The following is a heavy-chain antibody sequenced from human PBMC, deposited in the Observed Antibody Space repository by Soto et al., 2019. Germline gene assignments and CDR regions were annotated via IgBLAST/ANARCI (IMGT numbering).Heavy chain of an antibody. Sequence: QLQLQESGPGLVKPSETLSLTCTVSGDSITSSSYYWGWTRHPPGKGLEWFGSIYYSGTTYSNPSRNRGFITSVETPSIHFSLKLSSVAAGDTAVYYCARHLFSSGWDVIWGQGTMFTGSS. J-gene: IGHJ3*02. D-gene: IGHD6-19*01. CDR1: GDSITSSSYY. CDR2: IYYSGTT. CDR3: ARHLFSSGWDVI. V-gene: IGHV4-39*01.